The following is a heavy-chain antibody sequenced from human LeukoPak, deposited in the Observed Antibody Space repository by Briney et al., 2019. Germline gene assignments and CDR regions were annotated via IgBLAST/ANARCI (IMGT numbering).Heavy chain of an antibody. V-gene: IGHV3-74*01. CDR2: INSDGIST. CDR3: ASTSGWYEPIDY. Sequence: GGSLRLSCAASGFTFSSYWMHWVRQAPGKGLVWVSRINSDGISTIYADSVKGRFTISRDNAKNTLYLQMNSLRAEDTAVYYCASTSGWYEPIDYWGQGTLVTVSS. CDR1: GFTFSSYW. J-gene: IGHJ4*02. D-gene: IGHD6-19*01.